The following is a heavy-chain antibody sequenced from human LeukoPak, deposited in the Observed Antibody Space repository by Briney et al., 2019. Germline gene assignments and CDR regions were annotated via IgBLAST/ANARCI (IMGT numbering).Heavy chain of an antibody. CDR2: IYPGDSDT. D-gene: IGHD3-22*01. V-gene: IGHV5-51*01. J-gene: IGHJ4*02. Sequence: GESLKISCKGSGYSFTSYWIGWVRQMPGKGLEWMGIIYPGDSDTRYSPSFQGQVTISADKSISTAYLQWSSLEASDTAMYYCARHTLDSSGYYGFDYWGQGTLVTVSS. CDR1: GYSFTSYW. CDR3: ARHTLDSSGYYGFDY.